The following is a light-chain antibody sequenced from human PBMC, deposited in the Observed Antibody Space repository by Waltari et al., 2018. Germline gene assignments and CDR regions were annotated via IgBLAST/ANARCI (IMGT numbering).Light chain of an antibody. CDR3: ATWDSRLSVVV. Sequence: QSVLTQPPSVSAAPGQRVTISCSGGSSNIGNNDVSWYQQFPGTAPKLLITDNNNRPFGFPDRFSGSKSGTSATLGITGLQTGDEADYYCATWDSRLSVVVFGGGTKVTVL. CDR1: SSNIGNND. CDR2: DNN. V-gene: IGLV1-51*01. J-gene: IGLJ3*02.